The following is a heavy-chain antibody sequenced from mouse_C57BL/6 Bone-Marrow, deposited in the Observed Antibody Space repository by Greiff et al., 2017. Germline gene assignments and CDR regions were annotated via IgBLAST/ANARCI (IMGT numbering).Heavy chain of an antibody. J-gene: IGHJ1*03. D-gene: IGHD2-2*01. Sequence: VQLQQSGAELARPGDSVKLSCKASGYTFTSYGISWVKQRTGQGLEWIGEIYPRSGNTYYNEKFKGKATLTADKSSSTAYMELRSLTSEDSAVYFCARGGYHWYFDVWGTGTTVTVSS. CDR2: IYPRSGNT. CDR1: GYTFTSYG. V-gene: IGHV1-81*01. CDR3: ARGGYHWYFDV.